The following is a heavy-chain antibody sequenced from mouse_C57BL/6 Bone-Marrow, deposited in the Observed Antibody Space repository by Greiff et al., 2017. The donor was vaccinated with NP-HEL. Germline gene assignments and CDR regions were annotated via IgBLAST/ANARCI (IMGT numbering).Heavy chain of an antibody. CDR3: ARSGTTVVATKNYAMDY. CDR1: GYSFTSYY. D-gene: IGHD1-1*01. CDR2: INPSTGGT. J-gene: IGHJ4*01. Sequence: VQLKESGPELVKPGASVKISCKASGYSFTSYYMNWVKQSPEKSLEWIGEINPSTGGTTYNQKFKAKATLTVDKSSSTAYMQLKSLTSEDSAVYYCARSGTTVVATKNYAMDYWGQGTSVTVSS. V-gene: IGHV1-42*01.